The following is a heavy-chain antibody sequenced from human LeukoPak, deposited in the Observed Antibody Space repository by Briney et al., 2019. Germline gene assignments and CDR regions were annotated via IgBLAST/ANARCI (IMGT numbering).Heavy chain of an antibody. Sequence: GGSLRLSCAASGFTFSSYAMSWVRQAPGKGLEWVSAISSSGIHTYYADSVRGRFTISRDNSQNTLYLQMNSLRAKDTAVYYCAELGITMIGGVWGKGTTVTISS. CDR2: ISSSGIHT. V-gene: IGHV3-23*01. J-gene: IGHJ6*04. D-gene: IGHD3-10*02. CDR3: AELGITMIGGV. CDR1: GFTFSSYA.